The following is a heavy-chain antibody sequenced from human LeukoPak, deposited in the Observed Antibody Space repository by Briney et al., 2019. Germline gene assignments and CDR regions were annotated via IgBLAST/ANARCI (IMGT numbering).Heavy chain of an antibody. D-gene: IGHD1-26*01. J-gene: IGHJ6*03. Sequence: PGGSLRLSCAASGFTFNSYSMNWVRQAPGRALEWVSSITSSGTYIFYADSVKGRSTIPRDNAKNSLYLQMNSLGPEDTAVYYCARDPYSGNYGNYYYYYMDVWGKGTTVTISS. CDR3: ARDPYSGNYGNYYYYYMDV. CDR1: GFTFNSYS. CDR2: ITSSGTYI. V-gene: IGHV3-21*01.